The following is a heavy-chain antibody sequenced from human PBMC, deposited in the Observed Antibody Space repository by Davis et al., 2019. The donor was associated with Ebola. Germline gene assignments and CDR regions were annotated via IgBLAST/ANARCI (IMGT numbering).Heavy chain of an antibody. CDR3: ARDPSGWYYFDY. J-gene: IGHJ4*02. CDR2: INPNSGDT. Sequence: ASVKVSCKASGYNFSTFTTYAIHWVRQAPGQGLEWMGRINPNSGDTNFVQKFQGRVTMTRDTSISTAYMELSRLRSDDTAVYYCARDPSGWYYFDYWGQGTLVTVSS. D-gene: IGHD6-19*01. V-gene: IGHV1-2*06. CDR1: GYNFSTFTTYA.